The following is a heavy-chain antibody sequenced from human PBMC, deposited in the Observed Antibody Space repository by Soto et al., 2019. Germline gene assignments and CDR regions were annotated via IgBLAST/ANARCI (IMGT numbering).Heavy chain of an antibody. D-gene: IGHD6-13*01. Sequence: GGSLRLAWAASGFTFSSYSMNWVRQAPGKGLEWVSSISSSSSYIYYADSGKGRFTISRDNAKNSLYLQMTSLTAEDTSVYYCARDRLAAAGPTDYWGQGTLVTVSS. V-gene: IGHV3-21*01. J-gene: IGHJ4*02. CDR2: ISSSSSYI. CDR1: GFTFSSYS. CDR3: ARDRLAAAGPTDY.